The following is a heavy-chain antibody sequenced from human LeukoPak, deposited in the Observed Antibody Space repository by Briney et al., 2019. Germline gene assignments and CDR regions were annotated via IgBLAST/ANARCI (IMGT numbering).Heavy chain of an antibody. CDR1: GFTFSSYG. V-gene: IGHV3-33*01. Sequence: GESLRLSCAASGFTFSSYGMQWVRQAPGKGLEWVAVIWYDVSNKNYADSVKGRFTISRDNSKNTLYLQMNSLRAEDTAVYYCARDPANSGSYLDYWGQGTLVTVSS. D-gene: IGHD1-26*01. J-gene: IGHJ4*02. CDR3: ARDPANSGSYLDY. CDR2: IWYDVSNK.